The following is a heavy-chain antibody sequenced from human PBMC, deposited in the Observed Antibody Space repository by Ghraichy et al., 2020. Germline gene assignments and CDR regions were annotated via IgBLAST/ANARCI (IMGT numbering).Heavy chain of an antibody. J-gene: IGHJ6*02. D-gene: IGHD3-9*01. CDR3: ARESALRYFDWLSNYYGMDV. CDR2: MNPNSGNT. Sequence: ASVKVSCKASGYTLTSYDINWVRQATGQGLEWMGWMNPNSGNTGYAQKFQGRVTMTRNTSISTAYMELSSLRSEDTAVYYCARESALRYFDWLSNYYGMDVWGQGTTVTVSS. CDR1: GYTLTSYD. V-gene: IGHV1-8*02.